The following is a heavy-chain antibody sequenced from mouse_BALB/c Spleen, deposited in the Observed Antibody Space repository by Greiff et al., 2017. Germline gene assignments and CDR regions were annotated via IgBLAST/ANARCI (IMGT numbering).Heavy chain of an antibody. Sequence: EVKVVESGGGLVQPGGSRTLSCAASGFTFSSFGMHWVRQAPEKGLEWVAYISSGSSTIYYADTVKGRFTISRDNPKNTLFLQMTSLRSEDTAMYYCARSYGKTRGAMDYWGQGTSVTVSS. V-gene: IGHV5-17*02. CDR3: ARSYGKTRGAMDY. CDR1: GFTFSSFG. J-gene: IGHJ4*01. CDR2: ISSGSSTI. D-gene: IGHD2-1*01.